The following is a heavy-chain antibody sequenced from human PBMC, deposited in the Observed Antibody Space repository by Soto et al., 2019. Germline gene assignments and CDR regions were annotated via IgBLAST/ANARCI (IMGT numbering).Heavy chain of an antibody. J-gene: IGHJ4*02. V-gene: IGHV3-23*01. D-gene: IGHD6-19*01. CDR1: GFGLNSLA. Sequence: PGGSLRLSCEASGFGLNSLAMTWVRQAPGKGLEWVSSFPDGGSDPSYADSVKGRFTISRDNSRKTLYLQMNSLRADDTAIYYCSFGGGLLSSGWYKYYFDYWGQGALVTVSS. CDR2: FPDGGSDP. CDR3: SFGGGLLSSGWYKYYFDY.